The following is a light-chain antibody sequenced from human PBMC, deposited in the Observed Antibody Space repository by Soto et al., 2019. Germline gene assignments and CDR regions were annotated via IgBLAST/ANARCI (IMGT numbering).Light chain of an antibody. Sequence: EIVMTQSPATLSVSPGEGATLSCRASQSISTKLAWYQQKPGQAPRLLIYAASTRATGVPARFSGSGSGTEFPLTISRLQSEDLAVYYCQHYNDWRWTFGQGTKVEIK. J-gene: IGKJ1*01. CDR3: QHYNDWRWT. V-gene: IGKV3-15*01. CDR1: QSISTK. CDR2: AAS.